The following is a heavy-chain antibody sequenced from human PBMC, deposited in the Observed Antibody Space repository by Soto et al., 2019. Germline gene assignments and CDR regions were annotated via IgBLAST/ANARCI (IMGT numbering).Heavy chain of an antibody. V-gene: IGHV1-18*01. CDR2: LSAYNGNT. D-gene: IGHD2-15*01. Sequence: SSAKVSCKDSGYTFTSYGISWVRQAPGRGLEWMGWLSAYNGNTNYAQKLQGRVTMTTDTSTSTAYMELRSLRSDDTAVYYCAQVNSVVYCSGGSSYTDNWSDPWGQGTLVTVSS. CDR3: AQVNSVVYCSGGSSYTDNWSDP. CDR1: GYTFTSYG. J-gene: IGHJ5*02.